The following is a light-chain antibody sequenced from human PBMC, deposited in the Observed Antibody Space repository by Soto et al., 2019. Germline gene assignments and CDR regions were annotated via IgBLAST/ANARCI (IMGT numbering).Light chain of an antibody. CDR3: QQYSSSPFT. J-gene: IGKJ3*01. CDR2: GAS. CDR1: QSVSSSY. Sequence: EILLTQSPGTLSLSPGERATLSCRASQSVSSSYLAWYQQKPGQAPRPLIYGASSRATGIPDRFSGSGSGTDFTLTISRLEPEDFAVYYCQQYSSSPFTFGPGTKVDIK. V-gene: IGKV3-20*01.